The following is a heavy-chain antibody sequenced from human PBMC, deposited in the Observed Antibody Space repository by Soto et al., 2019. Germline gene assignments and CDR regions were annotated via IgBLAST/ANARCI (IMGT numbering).Heavy chain of an antibody. CDR2: IYHSGST. J-gene: IGHJ4*02. V-gene: IGHV4-38-2*02. CDR3: VRDLYSSSWYALFDS. D-gene: IGHD6-13*01. CDR1: GYSINRSYY. Sequence: PSETLSLTCTVSGYSINRSYYWGWIRQPPGKGLEWIGSIYHSGSTSYNQSLKRRVTISVDTSKNQFSLKLCSVTAADTAVYFCVRDLYSSSWYALFDSWGQGSLVTVSS.